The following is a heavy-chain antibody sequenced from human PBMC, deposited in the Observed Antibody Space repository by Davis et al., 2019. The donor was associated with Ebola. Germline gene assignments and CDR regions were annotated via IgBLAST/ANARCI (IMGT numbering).Heavy chain of an antibody. J-gene: IGHJ4*02. CDR2: INHSGST. V-gene: IGHV4-34*01. Sequence: MPSETLSLTCAVYGGSFSGYYWSWIRQPPGKGLEWIGEINHSGSTNYNPSLKSRVTISVDTSKNQFSLKLSSVTAADTAVYYCARVDFGVVITLDYWGQGTLVTVSS. CDR1: GGSFSGYY. CDR3: ARVDFGVVITLDY. D-gene: IGHD3-3*01.